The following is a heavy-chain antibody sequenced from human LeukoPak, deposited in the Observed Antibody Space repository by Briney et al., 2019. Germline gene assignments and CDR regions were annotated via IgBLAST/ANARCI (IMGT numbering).Heavy chain of an antibody. CDR2: ITPRFCNT. V-gene: IGHV1-69*05. CDR1: GGTFARYA. CDR3: ARVKIRSIVLVPPVLGYFDP. D-gene: IGHD2-2*01. Sequence: GSSVNVSRKASGGTFARYAISGVRQAPGQGLEWVERITPRFCNTNYAHKFQGRVTNTTDESTTTALMDLNSLRSEDTAVYYCARVKIRSIVLVPPVLGYFDPWGQGNLVNVFS. J-gene: IGHJ5*02.